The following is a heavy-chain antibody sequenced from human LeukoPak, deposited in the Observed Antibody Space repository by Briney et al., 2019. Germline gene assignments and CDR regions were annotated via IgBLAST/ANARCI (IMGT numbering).Heavy chain of an antibody. Sequence: GGSLRLSCAASGFNFSDSYMTWIRQAPGKGLEWVSYTSSSGTTIYYADSVKGRFTISRDNAKNSLYLQMHSLRAEDTAVYYCAELGITMIGGVWGKGTTVTISS. CDR3: AELGITMIGGV. J-gene: IGHJ6*04. D-gene: IGHD3-10*02. V-gene: IGHV3-11*04. CDR2: TSSSGTTI. CDR1: GFNFSDSY.